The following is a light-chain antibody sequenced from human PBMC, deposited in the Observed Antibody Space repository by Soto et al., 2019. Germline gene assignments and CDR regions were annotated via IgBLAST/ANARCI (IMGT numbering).Light chain of an antibody. CDR1: QTVSSN. CDR2: GAS. Sequence: EIVLTQSPGTLSVSPGERATLSCRASQTVSSNLAWYQHKPGQAPRLLIYGASTRATGIPDRFSGSGSGTDFTLTISRLEPEDFAVYYCQQYGSSLAWTFGQGTKVDI. V-gene: IGKV3-20*01. CDR3: QQYGSSLAWT. J-gene: IGKJ1*01.